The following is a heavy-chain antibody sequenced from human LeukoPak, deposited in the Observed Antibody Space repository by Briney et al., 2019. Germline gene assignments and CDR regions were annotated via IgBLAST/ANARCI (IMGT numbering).Heavy chain of an antibody. V-gene: IGHV4-34*01. Sequence: SETLSLTCAVYGGSFSGYYWSWIRQPPGKGLEWIGEINHSGSTNYNPSLKSRVTISVDTSKNQFSLKLSSVTAADTAVYYCARGYFEYYYYYYMDVWGKGTTVTISS. CDR3: ARGYFEYYYYYYMDV. CDR2: INHSGST. CDR1: GGSFSGYY. D-gene: IGHD3-9*01. J-gene: IGHJ6*03.